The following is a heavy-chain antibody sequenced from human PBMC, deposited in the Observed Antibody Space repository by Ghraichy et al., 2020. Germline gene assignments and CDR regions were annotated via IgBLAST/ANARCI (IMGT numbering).Heavy chain of an antibody. J-gene: IGHJ3*02. D-gene: IGHD3-9*01. Sequence: ASVKVSCKASGYTFSAYYMHWLRQAPGQGLEWMGWIKPNSGDTSYAQKFQGRVTMTRDTSISTAYMDLSRLTSDDTAVYYCATHGYYDILTGYLPFDIWGQGTMVTVSS. CDR2: IKPNSGDT. CDR1: GYTFSAYY. CDR3: ATHGYYDILTGYLPFDI. V-gene: IGHV1-2*02.